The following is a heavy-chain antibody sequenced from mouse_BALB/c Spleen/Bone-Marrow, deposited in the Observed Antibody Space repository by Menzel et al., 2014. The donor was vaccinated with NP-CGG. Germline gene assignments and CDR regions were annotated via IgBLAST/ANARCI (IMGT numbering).Heavy chain of an antibody. Sequence: VKLQESGPALVAPSQSLSITCTVSGFSLTSYGVHWVRQPPGKGLEWLGLIWAGGSTNYNSALMSRLSISKDNSKSQVFLKMNSLQTDDTAMYYCARKDYGSRGGYFDVWGAGTTVTVSS. CDR3: ARKDYGSRGGYFDV. CDR2: IWAGGST. V-gene: IGHV2-9*02. J-gene: IGHJ1*01. CDR1: GFSLTSYG. D-gene: IGHD1-1*01.